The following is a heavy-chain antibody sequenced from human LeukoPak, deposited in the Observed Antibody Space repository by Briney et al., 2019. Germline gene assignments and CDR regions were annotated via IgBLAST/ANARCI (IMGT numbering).Heavy chain of an antibody. Sequence: GGSLRLSCAASGFTFSSYSMNWVRQAPGKGLEWVSSISGSSSYIYYADSVKGRFTISRHNAKHSLYLQMNSLRAEDTAVYYCARRLCTNGVCYRWADDAFDIWGQGTMVTVSS. J-gene: IGHJ3*02. CDR1: GFTFSSYS. CDR2: ISGSSSYI. CDR3: ARRLCTNGVCYRWADDAFDI. D-gene: IGHD2-8*01. V-gene: IGHV3-21*01.